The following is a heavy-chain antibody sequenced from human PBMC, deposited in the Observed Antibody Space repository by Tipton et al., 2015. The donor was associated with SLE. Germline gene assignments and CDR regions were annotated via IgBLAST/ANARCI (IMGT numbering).Heavy chain of an antibody. J-gene: IGHJ3*02. D-gene: IGHD2-15*01. CDR2: IYHTGST. CDR3: ARVMGVALDAFDI. Sequence: TLSLTCTVSGASISSNNWWSWVRQSPGKGLEWIGYIYHTGSTNYNPSLRSRVAISVDTSKNQFSLKLTSVTAADTAVYYCARVMGVALDAFDIWGQGTMVTVSS. CDR1: GASISSNNW. V-gene: IGHV4-4*02.